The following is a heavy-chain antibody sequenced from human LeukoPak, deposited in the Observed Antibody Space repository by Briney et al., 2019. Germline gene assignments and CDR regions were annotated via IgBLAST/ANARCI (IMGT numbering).Heavy chain of an antibody. CDR3: ARMYSGTYGGIDF. J-gene: IGHJ4*02. D-gene: IGHD1-26*01. CDR1: GGSISSYY. CDR2: VYSSGNT. Sequence: SETLSLTCTVSGGSISSYYWSWLRQPAGKGLEWIGRVYSSGNTNYNPSLKSRVTMSVDTSRNQFSLRLTSVTAADTAVYYCARMYSGTYGGIDFWGQGTLVTVSS. V-gene: IGHV4-4*07.